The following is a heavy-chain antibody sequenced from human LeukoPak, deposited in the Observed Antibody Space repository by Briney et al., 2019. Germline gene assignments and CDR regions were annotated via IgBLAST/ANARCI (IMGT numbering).Heavy chain of an antibody. CDR1: GFIFSNYG. CDR3: ARLAVAGTKINDAFDI. Sequence: PGGSLRLSCTASGFIFSNYGMHWVRQAPGKGLEWVAFIRYNGNNQYYADSVKGRFTISRDSSKNTLYLQMNSLRAEDTAMYYCARLAVAGTKINDAFDIWGQGTMVAVSS. V-gene: IGHV3-30*02. D-gene: IGHD6-19*01. J-gene: IGHJ3*02. CDR2: IRYNGNNQ.